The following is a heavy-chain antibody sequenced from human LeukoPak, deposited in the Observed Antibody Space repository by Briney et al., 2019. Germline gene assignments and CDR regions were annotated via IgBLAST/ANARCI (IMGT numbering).Heavy chain of an antibody. CDR3: ARDGRYGDHEGEDY. Sequence: PGGSLRLSCAASGFTFSSYWMSWVRQAPGKGLEWVSVIYSGGSTYYADSVKGRFTISRDNSKNTLYLQMNSLRAEDTAVYYCARDGRYGDHEGEDYWGQGTLVTVSS. J-gene: IGHJ4*02. CDR2: IYSGGST. V-gene: IGHV3-53*01. D-gene: IGHD4-17*01. CDR1: GFTFSSYW.